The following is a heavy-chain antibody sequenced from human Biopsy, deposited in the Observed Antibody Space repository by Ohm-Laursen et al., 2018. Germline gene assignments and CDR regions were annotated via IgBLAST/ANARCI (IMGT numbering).Heavy chain of an antibody. CDR1: GFTFSSYA. D-gene: IGHD1-1*01. V-gene: IGHV3-23*01. Sequence: SLRLSYAASGFTFSSYAMNWVRQAPGKGLEWVSAITVSADTTYYADSVRGRFTVSRDNSQNTLYLQMNSLRAEDTAIYYCAKGRVGNSGSLDIWGHKTMVTVSS. CDR2: ITVSADTT. J-gene: IGHJ3*02. CDR3: AKGRVGNSGSLDI.